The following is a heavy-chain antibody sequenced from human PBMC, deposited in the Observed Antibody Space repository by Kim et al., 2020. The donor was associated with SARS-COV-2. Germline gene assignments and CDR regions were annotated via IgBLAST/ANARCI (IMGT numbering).Heavy chain of an antibody. CDR1: GFTFSSYW. Sequence: GGSLRLSCAASGFTFSSYWMSWVRQAPGKGLEWVANIKQDGSEKYYVDSVKGRFTISRDNAKNSLYLQMNSLRAEDTAVYYCARDLGERYFDWLPFDYWGQGTLLTVSS. CDR3: ARDLGERYFDWLPFDY. CDR2: IKQDGSEK. D-gene: IGHD3-9*01. V-gene: IGHV3-7*03. J-gene: IGHJ4*02.